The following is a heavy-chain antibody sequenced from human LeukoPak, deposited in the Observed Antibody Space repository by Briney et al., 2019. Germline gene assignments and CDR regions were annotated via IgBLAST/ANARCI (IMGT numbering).Heavy chain of an antibody. CDR3: AHGTDYDFWSGSSGGFDY. V-gene: IGHV2-5*02. CDR1: GFSLSASGVG. CDR2: IYWDDDK. D-gene: IGHD3-3*01. J-gene: IGHJ4*02. Sequence: SGPTLVKPTQTLTLTCTFSGFSLSASGVGVGWIRQPPGKALEWLALIYWDDDKRYSPSLQSRLTITKDTSKNQVVLTMTNMDPVDTATYYCAHGTDYDFWSGSSGGFDYRGQGTLVTVSS.